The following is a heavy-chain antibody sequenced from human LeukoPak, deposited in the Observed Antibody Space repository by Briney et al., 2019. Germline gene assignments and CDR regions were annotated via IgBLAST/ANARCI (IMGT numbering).Heavy chain of an antibody. J-gene: IGHJ4*02. V-gene: IGHV1-2*06. CDR2: INPNSGDT. D-gene: IGHD2-2*01. CDR1: GYSLTGYH. Sequence: VASVKVSCKASGYSLTGYHMHWVRQAPGQGLEWMGRINPNSGDTNYAQKLQGRVTMTRDTSISTAYMELSRLRSDDTAVYYCARDYCSSTSCLFDYWGQGTLVTVSS. CDR3: ARDYCSSTSCLFDY.